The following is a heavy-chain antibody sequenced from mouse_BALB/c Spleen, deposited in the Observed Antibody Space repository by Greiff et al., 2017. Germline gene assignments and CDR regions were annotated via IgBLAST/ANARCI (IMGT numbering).Heavy chain of an antibody. D-gene: IGHD1-1*01. CDR3: ARHYYGSSYAY. J-gene: IGHJ3*01. CDR2: ISSGGGST. V-gene: IGHV5-12-1*01. Sequence: EVKLMESGGGLVKPGGSLKLSCAASGFAFSSYDMSWVRQTPEKRLEWVAYISSGGGSTYYPDTVKVRFTISRDNAKNTLYLQMSSLKSEDTAMYYCARHYYGSSYAYWGQGTLVTVSA. CDR1: GFAFSSYD.